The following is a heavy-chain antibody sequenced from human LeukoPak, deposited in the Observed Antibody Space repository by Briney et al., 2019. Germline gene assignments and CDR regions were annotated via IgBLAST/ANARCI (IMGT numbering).Heavy chain of an antibody. Sequence: PGRSLRLSCAASGFTFSSYAMHWVRQAPGKGLEWVAVISYDGSNKYYADSVKGRFTISRDNSKNTLYLQMNSLRAEDTAVYYCARDMGHLRFLERLLTNTTGGFDYWGQGTLVTVSS. CDR3: ARDMGHLRFLERLLTNTTGGFDY. J-gene: IGHJ4*02. V-gene: IGHV3-30-3*01. CDR2: ISYDGSNK. D-gene: IGHD3-3*01. CDR1: GFTFSSYA.